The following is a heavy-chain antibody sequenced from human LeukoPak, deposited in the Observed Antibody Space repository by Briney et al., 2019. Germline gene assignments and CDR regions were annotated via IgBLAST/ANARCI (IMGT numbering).Heavy chain of an antibody. CDR2: ISGSGGST. V-gene: IGHV3-23*01. D-gene: IGHD2-2*01. Sequence: PGGSLRLSCAASGFTFSSYAMSWVRQAPGKGLEWVSAISGSGGSTYYADSVKGRFTISRDNSKNTLYLQMNSLRAEDTAVYYCAKDQSAIYYYGMDVWGQGTTVTVSS. CDR1: GFTFSSYA. CDR3: AKDQSAIYYYGMDV. J-gene: IGHJ6*02.